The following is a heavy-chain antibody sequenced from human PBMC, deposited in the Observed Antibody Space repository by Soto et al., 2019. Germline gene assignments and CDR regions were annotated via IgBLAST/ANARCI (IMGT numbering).Heavy chain of an antibody. J-gene: IGHJ4*02. CDR3: AKTQNDILYY. D-gene: IGHD3-9*01. V-gene: IGHV3-23*01. Sequence: EVQLLESGGGLLQPGGSLRLSCAASGFTFSSYAMSWVRQAPGKGLEWVSVISGSGDFTFYADSVKGRFTISRDNSMNRLYLQMSTLRAEDTAVYYCAKTQNDILYYWCQGTLVTVSS. CDR2: ISGSGDFT. CDR1: GFTFSSYA.